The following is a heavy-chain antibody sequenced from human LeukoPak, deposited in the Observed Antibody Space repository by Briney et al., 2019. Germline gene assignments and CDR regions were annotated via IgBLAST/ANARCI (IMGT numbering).Heavy chain of an antibody. CDR2: IYYSGST. Sequence: SVTLSLTCTVSGGSISSSSYYWGWIRQPPGKGLEWIGSIYYSGSTYYNPSLKSRVTISVDTSKNQFSLKLSSVTAADTAVYYCARGGRDTIFGVVIIPFDYWGQGTLVTVSS. CDR1: GGSISSSSYY. CDR3: ARGGRDTIFGVVIIPFDY. D-gene: IGHD3-3*01. J-gene: IGHJ4*02. V-gene: IGHV4-39*07.